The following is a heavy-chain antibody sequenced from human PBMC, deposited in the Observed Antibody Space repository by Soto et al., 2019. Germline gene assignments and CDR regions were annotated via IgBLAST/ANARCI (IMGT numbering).Heavy chain of an antibody. CDR2: IYSSGSA. Sequence: HSRISFRQPPGKGLEWIGYIYSSGSANYNPSLKSRVTLSIDTSKNQISLTLNSVTAADTAVYFCARVGQTSSNDAFDTWSQGPMVT. D-gene: IGHD6-13*01. J-gene: IGHJ3*02. V-gene: IGHV4-59*11. CDR1: HS. CDR3: ARVGQTSSNDAFDT.